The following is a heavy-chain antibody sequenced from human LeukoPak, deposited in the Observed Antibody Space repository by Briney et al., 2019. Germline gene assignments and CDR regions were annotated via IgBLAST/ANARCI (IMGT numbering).Heavy chain of an antibody. Sequence: PSETLSLTCTVSGGSISSGGYYWSWIRQHPGKGLEWIGYIYYSGSTYYNPSLKSRVTISVDTSKSQFSLKLSSVTAADTAVYYCARDPPPAYCGGDCYSVWGQGTLVTVSS. D-gene: IGHD2-21*02. CDR3: ARDPPPAYCGGDCYSV. J-gene: IGHJ4*02. CDR1: GGSISSGGYY. CDR2: IYYSGST. V-gene: IGHV4-31*03.